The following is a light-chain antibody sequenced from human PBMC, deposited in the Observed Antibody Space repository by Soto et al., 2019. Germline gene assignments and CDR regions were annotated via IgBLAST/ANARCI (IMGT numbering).Light chain of an antibody. CDR3: CSYTSSGNYV. CDR2: DVT. J-gene: IGLJ1*01. Sequence: QSVLTQPASVSGSPGQSIAISCTGSSSDVGGYNYVSWYQHHPGKAPKLMIYDVTNRPSGVSDRFSGSKSGNTASLTISGLQAEDEADYYCCSYTSSGNYVFGTGTKLTVL. V-gene: IGLV2-14*03. CDR1: SSDVGGYNY.